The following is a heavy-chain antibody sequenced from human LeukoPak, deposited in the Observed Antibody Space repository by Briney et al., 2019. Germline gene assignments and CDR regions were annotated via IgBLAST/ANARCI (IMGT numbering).Heavy chain of an antibody. J-gene: IGHJ2*01. V-gene: IGHV4-59*08. CDR1: GGSLTTHY. Sequence: SETLSLTCTVSGGSLTTHYWSWIRQPPGKGPEWIGAIYYNGNTNYNPSLKSRPTISVDTSKSQISLKLISATAADTAVYYCARRMTTLVNTYWYFDLWGRGTLVTVSS. CDR2: IYYNGNT. D-gene: IGHD4-11*01. CDR3: ARRMTTLVNTYWYFDL.